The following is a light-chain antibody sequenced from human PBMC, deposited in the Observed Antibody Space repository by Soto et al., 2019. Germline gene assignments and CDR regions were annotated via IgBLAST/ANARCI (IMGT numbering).Light chain of an antibody. CDR2: GAS. V-gene: IGKV3-15*01. J-gene: IGKJ5*01. CDR3: QQYNNWPLT. Sequence: EINMTQSPATLSVSPGDRVTLSCRASQSVTYNLAWYQQRPGQAPRLLIYGASTRATAIPPRFSGRGSGTEFTLTITSLQSEDFAVYYCQQYNNWPLTFGGGTRLEIK. CDR1: QSVTYN.